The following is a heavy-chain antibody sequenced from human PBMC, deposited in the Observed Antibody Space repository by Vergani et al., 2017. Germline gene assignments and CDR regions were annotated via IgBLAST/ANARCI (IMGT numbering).Heavy chain of an antibody. CDR3: ARTGDYYRWYFDL. V-gene: IGHV3-23*01. CDR2: ISGSGGST. CDR1: GFTFSSYA. J-gene: IGHJ2*01. D-gene: IGHD4-17*01. Sequence: EVQLLESGGGLVQPGGSLRLSCAASGFTFSSYAMSWVRQAPGKGLEWVSAISGSGGSTYYADSVKGRFTISRDNSKNSLYLQMNSLRAEDTAVYYCARTGDYYRWYFDLWGRGTLVTVSS.